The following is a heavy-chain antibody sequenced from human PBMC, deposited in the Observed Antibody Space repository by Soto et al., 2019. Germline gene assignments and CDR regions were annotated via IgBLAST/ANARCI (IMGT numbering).Heavy chain of an antibody. V-gene: IGHV3-74*01. CDR2: INTDGSAT. Sequence: GGSLRLSGAASGFTFSNYWMHWVRRVPGKGLVWVSRINTDGSATNYADSVKGRFTVSRDNARNTQYLQMNSLRAEDTAVYYCARDGGGSCGQGTLVTVSS. D-gene: IGHD2-15*01. CDR1: GFTFSNYW. J-gene: IGHJ5*02. CDR3: ARDGGGS.